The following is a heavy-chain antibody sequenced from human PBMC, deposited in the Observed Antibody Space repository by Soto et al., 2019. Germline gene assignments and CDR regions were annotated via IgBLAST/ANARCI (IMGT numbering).Heavy chain of an antibody. V-gene: IGHV1-3*01. CDR1: GYTFTSYA. J-gene: IGHJ5*02. Sequence: ASVKVSCKASGYTFTSYAMHWVRQAPGQRLEWMGWINAGNGNTKYSQKFQGRVTITRDTSASTAYMELSSLRSEDTAVYYCARERMNWNYLYKWFDPWGQGTLVTVS. D-gene: IGHD1-7*01. CDR3: ARERMNWNYLYKWFDP. CDR2: INAGNGNT.